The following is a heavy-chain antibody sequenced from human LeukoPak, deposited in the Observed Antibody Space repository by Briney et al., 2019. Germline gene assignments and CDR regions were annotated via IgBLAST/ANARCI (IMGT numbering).Heavy chain of an antibody. Sequence: GGSLRLSCAASGFTFSSYAMSWVRQAPGKGLEWVSATSGSGGSTYYADSVKGRFTISRDNSKNTLYLQMNSLRAEDTAVYYCAKAGHYDSSGYGNYWGQGTLVTVSS. J-gene: IGHJ4*02. CDR2: TSGSGGST. CDR1: GFTFSSYA. CDR3: AKAGHYDSSGYGNY. D-gene: IGHD3-22*01. V-gene: IGHV3-23*01.